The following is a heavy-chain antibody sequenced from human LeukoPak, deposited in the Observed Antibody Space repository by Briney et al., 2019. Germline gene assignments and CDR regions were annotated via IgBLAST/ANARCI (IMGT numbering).Heavy chain of an antibody. CDR3: ARDQRSLGYCSGGSCSSPDFDY. Sequence: ASVKVSCKASGYTFTSYYMHWVRQAPGQGLEWMGIINPSGGSTSYAQKFQGRVTMTRDTSTSTVYMELSSLRSEDTAVYYCARDQRSLGYCSGGSCSSPDFDYWGQGTLVTVSS. J-gene: IGHJ4*02. CDR2: INPSGGST. V-gene: IGHV1-46*01. D-gene: IGHD2-15*01. CDR1: GYTFTSYY.